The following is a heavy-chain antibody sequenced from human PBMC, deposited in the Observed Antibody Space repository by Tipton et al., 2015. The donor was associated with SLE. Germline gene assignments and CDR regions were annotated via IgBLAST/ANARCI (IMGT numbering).Heavy chain of an antibody. V-gene: IGHV4-31*02. CDR1: NGSISSGDFY. CDR2: IHYSGAT. CDR3: ARGGSPFEF. Sequence: LRLSCTVSNGSISSGDFYWSWIRQQPGKGLEWIGSIHYSGATSSNSSLRSRLTLSVDTSKNLFSLNLYSVTAADTAVYFCARGGSPFEFWGRGILVTVSS. J-gene: IGHJ4*02.